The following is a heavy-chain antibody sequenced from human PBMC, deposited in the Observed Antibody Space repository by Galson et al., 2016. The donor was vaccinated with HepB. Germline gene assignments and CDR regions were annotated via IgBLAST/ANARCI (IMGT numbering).Heavy chain of an antibody. V-gene: IGHV1-18*04. Sequence: SVKVSCKASGYTFTSYYMHWVRQAPGPGLEWMGWISANSGNTNYAQKFQGRVTLTTDTSTSTAYMELRGLRSDDTAMYFCARDRQHAFDNWGQGTLVTVSS. CDR2: ISANSGNT. CDR1: GYTFTSYY. J-gene: IGHJ4*02. CDR3: ARDRQHAFDN.